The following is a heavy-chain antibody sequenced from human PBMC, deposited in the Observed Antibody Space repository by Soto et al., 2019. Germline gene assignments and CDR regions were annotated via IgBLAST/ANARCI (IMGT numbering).Heavy chain of an antibody. J-gene: IGHJ5*02. D-gene: IGHD3-10*01. CDR3: AQSGAGSPGNWFNT. CDR2: INAANGNT. CDR1: GYTFTSHA. V-gene: IGHV1-3*01. Sequence: QGQLVQSGAEVKKPGASVKVSCKASGYTFTSHAIHWVRQAPGQRLEWMGWINAANGNTKYSQEFQGRVTITRDTSAITAYIELNSLTSEDTAVYYCAQSGAGSPGNWFNTWGQGTLVTVSS.